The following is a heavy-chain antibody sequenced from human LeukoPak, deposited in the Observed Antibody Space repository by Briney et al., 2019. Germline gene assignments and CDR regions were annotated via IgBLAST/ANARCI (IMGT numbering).Heavy chain of an antibody. CDR3: AKEAGNGWSYFDY. D-gene: IGHD6-19*01. J-gene: IGHJ4*02. CDR2: ISVSVDIT. CDR1: GFTFSSYA. Sequence: GGSLRLSCAASGFTFSSYAMSWVRQAPGKGLEWVSGISVSVDITYYADSMKGRFTISRDNSKNTLYLQLNSLRADDTAVYYCAKEAGNGWSYFDYWGQGTLVTVSS. V-gene: IGHV3-23*01.